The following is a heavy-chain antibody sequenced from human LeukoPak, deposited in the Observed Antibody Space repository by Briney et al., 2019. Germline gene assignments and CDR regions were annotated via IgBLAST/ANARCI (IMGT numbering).Heavy chain of an antibody. CDR2: IIPIFGTA. CDR3: AREYSGSLGVIDY. J-gene: IGHJ4*02. D-gene: IGHD1-26*01. Sequence: SVKVSCKXSGGTFSSYAISWVRQPPGQGLEWMGRIIPIFGTANYARKFQGRVTITTDESTSTAYMELSSLRSEDTAVYYCAREYSGSLGVIDYWGQGTLVTVSS. CDR1: GGTFSSYA. V-gene: IGHV1-69*05.